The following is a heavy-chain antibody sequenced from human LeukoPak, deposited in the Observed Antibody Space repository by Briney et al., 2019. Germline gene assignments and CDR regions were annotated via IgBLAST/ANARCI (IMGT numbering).Heavy chain of an antibody. Sequence: GGSLRLSCAASGFPFSSYSMTWVRQAPGKGLEWVANIKPDGTTKFYVDSVKGRFTISRDNALNSLYLQMNSLRAEDTAIYYCARSIPYGSTWYGRSDYWGQGTLVTVSS. CDR1: GFPFSSYS. CDR3: ARSIPYGSTWYGRSDY. D-gene: IGHD2-21*01. CDR2: IKPDGTTK. J-gene: IGHJ4*02. V-gene: IGHV3-7*03.